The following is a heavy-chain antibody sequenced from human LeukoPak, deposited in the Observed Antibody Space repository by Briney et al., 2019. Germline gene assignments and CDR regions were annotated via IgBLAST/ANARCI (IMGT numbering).Heavy chain of an antibody. D-gene: IGHD5-18*01. CDR2: INPNSGGT. CDR3: ARGGTAMVKRKLSWFDP. Sequence: GASVKVSCKASGYTFTGYYMHWVRQAPGQGLEWMGWINPNSGGTNYAQKFQGRVTMTRDTSISTAYMELSRLRSDDTAVYYCARGGTAMVKRKLSWFDPWGQGTLVTVSS. V-gene: IGHV1-2*02. CDR1: GYTFTGYY. J-gene: IGHJ5*02.